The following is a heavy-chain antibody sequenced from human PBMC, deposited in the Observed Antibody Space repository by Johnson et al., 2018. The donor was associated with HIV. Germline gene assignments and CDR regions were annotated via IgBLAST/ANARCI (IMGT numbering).Heavy chain of an antibody. CDR1: GFTFDDYG. V-gene: IGHV3-20*04. D-gene: IGHD1-1*01. CDR2: INWNGAIT. J-gene: IGHJ3*02. CDR3: ARDGESHQLPLGDAFDI. Sequence: VQLVESGGGVVRPGGSLRLSCAASGFTFDDYGMTWVRQAPGKGLEWVSRINWNGAITAYADSVKGRFTISRDNAKNTVYLQMNSLRAEDTAVYYCARDGESHQLPLGDAFDIWGQGTMVTVSS.